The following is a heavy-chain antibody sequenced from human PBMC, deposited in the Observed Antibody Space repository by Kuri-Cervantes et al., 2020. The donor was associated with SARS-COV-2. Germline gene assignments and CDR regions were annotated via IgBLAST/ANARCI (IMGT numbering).Heavy chain of an antibody. CDR1: GFIFSDYY. D-gene: IGHD6-13*01. V-gene: IGHV3-11*01. Sequence: GESLKISCAASGFIFSDYYMSWIRQAPGKGLEWVSYSSSSGVTISYADSVKGRFTISRDNTNNSLYLQMNSLRAEDTAVYYYARSSSSTPRGFDIWGQGTMVTVSS. J-gene: IGHJ3*02. CDR3: ARSSSSTPRGFDI. CDR2: SSSSGVTI.